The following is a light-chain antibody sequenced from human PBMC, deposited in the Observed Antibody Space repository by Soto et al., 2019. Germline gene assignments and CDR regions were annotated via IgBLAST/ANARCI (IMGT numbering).Light chain of an antibody. Sequence: IVLTQSPGTLSFSPGETVTLSCRASQSISSNYVAWFQHKPGQAPRLLIYGASSRAPGIPERFSGGGSGTDFSLTINRLEHEDSAVFYCQQYGYPQLTFGGGTKVEIK. V-gene: IGKV3-20*01. J-gene: IGKJ4*01. CDR1: QSISSNY. CDR3: QQYGYPQLT. CDR2: GAS.